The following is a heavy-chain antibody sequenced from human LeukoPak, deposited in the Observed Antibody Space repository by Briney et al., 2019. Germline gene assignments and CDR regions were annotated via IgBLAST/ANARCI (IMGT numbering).Heavy chain of an antibody. CDR1: GYRFTSYW. D-gene: IGHD1-26*01. V-gene: IGHV5-51*01. CDR3: ARSGGNYYSI. CDR2: IYPGDSDT. Sequence: GESLKISCKGSGYRFTSYWIGWVRQMPGKGLEWMGIIYPGDSDTIYSPSFQGQVTISVDKSTSTANLQWSSLKASDTAMYYCARSGGNYYSIWGQGTMVTVSS. J-gene: IGHJ3*02.